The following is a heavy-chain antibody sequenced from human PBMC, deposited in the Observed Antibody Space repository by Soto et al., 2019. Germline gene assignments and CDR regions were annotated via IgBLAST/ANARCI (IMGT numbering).Heavy chain of an antibody. CDR3: ARDGTLYDSTGYYYLY. V-gene: IGHV1-69*01. Sequence: QVQLVQSGAEVKKPGSSVKVSCKASGGTFSKYSISWVRQAPGQGLEWMGGIIPMFGKANYAQKFQGRVTITADESTSTGYIELRSLISEDTAVYYCARDGTLYDSTGYYYLYWGQGTLVTVSS. D-gene: IGHD3-22*01. CDR2: IIPMFGKA. J-gene: IGHJ4*02. CDR1: GGTFSKYS.